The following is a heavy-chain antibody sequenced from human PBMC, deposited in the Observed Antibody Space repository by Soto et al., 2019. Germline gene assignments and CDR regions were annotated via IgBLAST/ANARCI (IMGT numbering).Heavy chain of an antibody. CDR3: ARLMVSARRDYYYYYGMDV. CDR1: GGTFSSYA. D-gene: IGHD3-10*01. Sequence: SVKVSCKASGGTFSSYAISWVRQAPGQGLEWMGGIIPIFGTANYAQKFQGRVTITADESTSTAYMELSSLRSEDTAVYYCARLMVSARRDYYYYYGMDVWGQGTTVTVSS. J-gene: IGHJ6*02. V-gene: IGHV1-69*13. CDR2: IIPIFGTA.